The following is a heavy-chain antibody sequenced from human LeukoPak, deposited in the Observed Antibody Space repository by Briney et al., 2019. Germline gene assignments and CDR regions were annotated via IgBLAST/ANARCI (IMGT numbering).Heavy chain of an antibody. J-gene: IGHJ4*02. D-gene: IGHD5-18*01. CDR3: TTAGSGYSYVFDY. CDR1: GFTFSNVW. V-gene: IGHV3-15*07. Sequence: GGSLRLSCAASGFTFSNVWMNWVRQAPGKGLEWVGRIKSKTDGGTTDYAAPVKGRFTISRDDSKNTLYLQMNSLKTEDTAVYYCTTAGSGYSYVFDYWGQGTLVTVSS. CDR2: IKSKTDGGTT.